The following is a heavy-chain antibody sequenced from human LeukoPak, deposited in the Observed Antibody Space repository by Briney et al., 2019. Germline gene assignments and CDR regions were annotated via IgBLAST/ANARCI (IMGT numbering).Heavy chain of an antibody. J-gene: IGHJ4*02. CDR3: ARGGNYPIWY. V-gene: IGHV4-34*01. CDR1: GGSFSGYY. D-gene: IGHD1-7*01. Sequence: PSEILSLTCAVYGGSFSGYYWSWIRQPPGKGLEWIGEINHSGSTNYNPSLKSRVTISVDTSKNQFSLKLSSVTAADTAVYYCARGGNYPIWYWGQGTLVTVSS. CDR2: INHSGST.